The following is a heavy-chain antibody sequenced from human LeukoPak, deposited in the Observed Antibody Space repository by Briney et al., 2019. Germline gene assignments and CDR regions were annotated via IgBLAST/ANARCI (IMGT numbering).Heavy chain of an antibody. CDR2: INPSGGST. Sequence: ASVKVSCKASGYTFTSYYMHWVRQAPGQGLEWMGIINPSGGSTSYAQKFQGRVTMTRDTSRSTVYMELSSLRSEDTAVYYCARDHVFFVSSGYYSSRFDYWGQRTLVTVSS. V-gene: IGHV1-46*01. D-gene: IGHD3-22*01. CDR1: GYTFTSYY. J-gene: IGHJ4*02. CDR3: ARDHVFFVSSGYYSSRFDY.